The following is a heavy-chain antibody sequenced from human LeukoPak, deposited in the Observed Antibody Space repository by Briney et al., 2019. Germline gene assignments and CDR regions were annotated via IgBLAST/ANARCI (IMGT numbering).Heavy chain of an antibody. Sequence: GGSLRLSCAASGFTFSNYWMHWVRQAPGEGLMWLSRLNSNGSTTAYAGSVKGRFTISRDNAKNTLYLQMNTLRAEDTAVYYCARESWRGLDYWGQGTLVTFSS. D-gene: IGHD6-13*01. CDR2: LNSNGSTT. V-gene: IGHV3-74*01. J-gene: IGHJ4*02. CDR1: GFTFSNYW. CDR3: ARESWRGLDY.